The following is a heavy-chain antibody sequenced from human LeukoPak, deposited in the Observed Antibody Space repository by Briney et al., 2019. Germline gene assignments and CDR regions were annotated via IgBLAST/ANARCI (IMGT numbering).Heavy chain of an antibody. Sequence: PSETLSLTCAVYGGSFSGYYWSWIRQPPGKGLEWIGEINHSGSTNYNPSLKSRVTISVDTSKNQFSLKLSSVTAADTAVYYCARGRVAAAGTPRIWYFDLWGRGTLVTVSS. D-gene: IGHD6-13*01. CDR3: ARGRVAAAGTPRIWYFDL. V-gene: IGHV4-34*01. CDR2: INHSGST. CDR1: GGSFSGYY. J-gene: IGHJ2*01.